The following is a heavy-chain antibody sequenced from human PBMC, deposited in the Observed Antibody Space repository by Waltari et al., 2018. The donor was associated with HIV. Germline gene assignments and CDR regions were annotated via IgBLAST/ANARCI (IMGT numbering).Heavy chain of an antibody. V-gene: IGHV3-33*01. CDR3: ARERVGYDSSGYPYYYYGMDV. CDR2: IWYDGSNK. D-gene: IGHD3-22*01. CDR1: GFTSSSFG. J-gene: IGHJ6*02. Sequence: VQLVESGGGVVQPGRSLRLSCSAPGFTSSSFGMHSVRQAPGKWLEGVAVIWYDGSNKYYADSVKGRFTISRDNSKNTLDLQMNSLRAEDTAVYYCARERVGYDSSGYPYYYYGMDVWGQGTTVTVSS.